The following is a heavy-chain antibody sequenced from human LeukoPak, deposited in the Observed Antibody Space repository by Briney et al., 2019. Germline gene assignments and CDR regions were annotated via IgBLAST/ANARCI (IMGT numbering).Heavy chain of an antibody. Sequence: ASVKVSCKPSGYTFTGYYLHRVRQAPGQALEWMGWISPNTGATIYAQNFQGRVTMSRDTSISTAYLDLSSLRSDDTAVYYCARDRVGSGWPRPYYFEFWGQGTLVTVSS. D-gene: IGHD6-19*01. J-gene: IGHJ4*02. CDR1: GYTFTGYY. CDR2: ISPNTGAT. V-gene: IGHV1-2*02. CDR3: ARDRVGSGWPRPYYFEF.